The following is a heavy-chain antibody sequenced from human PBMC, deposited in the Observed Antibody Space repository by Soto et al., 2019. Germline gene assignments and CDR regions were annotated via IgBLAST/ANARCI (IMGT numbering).Heavy chain of an antibody. CDR1: GFTFSDHY. CDR3: ARAGAVFTYYYYFGLHV. D-gene: IGHD3-10*01. V-gene: IGHV3-11*06. J-gene: IGHJ6*02. CDR2: ISSGSTYA. Sequence: PGGSLRLSCAASGFTFSDHYMTWIRQPPGKGLEWVSYISSGSTYAYSADSVKGRFTISRDNSKNTLYLQMNSLRAEDTAVYYCARAGAVFTYYYYFGLHVWGQGTTVTVSS.